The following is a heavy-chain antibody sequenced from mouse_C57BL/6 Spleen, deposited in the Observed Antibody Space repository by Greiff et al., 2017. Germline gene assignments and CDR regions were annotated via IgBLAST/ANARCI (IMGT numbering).Heavy chain of an antibody. Sequence: EVQLQQSGPELVKPGASVKMSCKASGYTFTDYNMHWVKQSHGKSLEWIGYINPNNGGTSYNQKFKGKATLTVNKSSSTAYMELRSLTSEDSAVYYCTRDRYDSSYGYFDYWGQGTTLTVSS. CDR1: GYTFTDYN. D-gene: IGHD1-1*01. CDR3: TRDRYDSSYGYFDY. V-gene: IGHV1-22*01. J-gene: IGHJ2*01. CDR2: INPNNGGT.